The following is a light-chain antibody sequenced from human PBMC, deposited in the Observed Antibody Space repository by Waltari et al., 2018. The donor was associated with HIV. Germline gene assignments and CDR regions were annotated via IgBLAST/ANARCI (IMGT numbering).Light chain of an antibody. V-gene: IGKV3-15*01. J-gene: IGKJ4*01. Sequence: EILMTQSPATVSAYPGERVTLSCWARLSVGTNLAWYRPRHGLPPTLVMFHASIRATGVPGTFTGLGSGSAFTLTITDLKSEDFVTYYCQQYNFWPLTFGRGTRLDI. CDR3: QQYNFWPLT. CDR2: HAS. CDR1: LSVGTN.